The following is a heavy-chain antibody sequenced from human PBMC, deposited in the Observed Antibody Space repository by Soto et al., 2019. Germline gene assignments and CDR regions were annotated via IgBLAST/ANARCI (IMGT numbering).Heavy chain of an antibody. Sequence: PGGSLRLSCAASGFTFSSYEMNWVRQAPGKGLEWVSYISSSGSTIYYADSVKGRFTISRDNAKNSLYLQMNSLRAEDTAVYYCARDARRNSSSFYYFDYWGQGTLVPVSS. CDR3: ARDARRNSSSFYYFDY. D-gene: IGHD6-13*01. V-gene: IGHV3-48*03. CDR1: GFTFSSYE. J-gene: IGHJ4*02. CDR2: ISSSGSTI.